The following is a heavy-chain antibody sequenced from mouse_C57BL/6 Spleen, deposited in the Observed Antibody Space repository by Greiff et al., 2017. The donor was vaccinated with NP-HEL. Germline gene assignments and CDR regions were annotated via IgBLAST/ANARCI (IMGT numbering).Heavy chain of an antibody. CDR2: IWTGGGT. V-gene: IGHV2-9-1*01. CDR3: ARITTVTGD. CDR1: GFSLTSYA. Sequence: VQLVESGPGLVAPSQSLSISCTVSGFSLTSYAISWVRQPPGQGLEWLGVIWTGGGTNYNSALKSRLSISKDNTKSQVLIKMNSQQADDAARYYCARITTVTGDWGQGTTLTVSS. J-gene: IGHJ2*01. D-gene: IGHD1-1*01.